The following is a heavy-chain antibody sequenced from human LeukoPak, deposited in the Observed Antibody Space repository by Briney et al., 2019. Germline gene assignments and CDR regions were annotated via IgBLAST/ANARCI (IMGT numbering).Heavy chain of an antibody. J-gene: IGHJ5*02. Sequence: SETLSLTCAVYGGSFSGYYWSWIRQPPGKGLDWIGEINHSGSTNYNPSLKSRVTISVDTSKNQFSLKLSSVTAADTAVYYCARVPPLYDFWGGYSGAWFDPWGQGTPVTVSS. CDR1: GGSFSGYY. D-gene: IGHD3-3*01. CDR2: INHSGST. CDR3: ARVPPLYDFWGGYSGAWFDP. V-gene: IGHV4-34*01.